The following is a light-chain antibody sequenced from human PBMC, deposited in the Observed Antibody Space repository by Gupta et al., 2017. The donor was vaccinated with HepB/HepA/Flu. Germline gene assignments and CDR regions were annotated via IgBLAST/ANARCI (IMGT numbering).Light chain of an antibody. V-gene: IGLV2-23*02. Sequence: QSALTQPASVSESPGQSITISCTGTSSDVGSYDLVSWYQQHPGKAPKLMIYDVSQRPSGVSNRFSGSKSGNTASLTISGLQAEDEADYYCCSYAGSTTHVVFGGGTKLTVL. CDR1: SSDVGSYDL. J-gene: IGLJ2*01. CDR2: DVS. CDR3: CSYAGSTTHVV.